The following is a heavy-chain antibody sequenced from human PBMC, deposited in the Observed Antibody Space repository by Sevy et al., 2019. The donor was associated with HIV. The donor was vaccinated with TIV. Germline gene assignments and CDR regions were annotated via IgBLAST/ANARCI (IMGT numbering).Heavy chain of an antibody. CDR1: GYSISSGYY. CDR2: IYHSGST. V-gene: IGHV4-38-2*01. D-gene: IGHD3-3*01. J-gene: IGHJ6*02. CDR3: ARGYDFWSGSYYYGMDV. Sequence: SETPSLTCAVSGYSISSGYYWGWIRQPPGKGLEWIGSIYHSGSTYYNPSLKSRVTISVDTSKNQFSLKLSSVTAADTAVYYCARGYDFWSGSYYYGMDVWGQGTTVTVSS.